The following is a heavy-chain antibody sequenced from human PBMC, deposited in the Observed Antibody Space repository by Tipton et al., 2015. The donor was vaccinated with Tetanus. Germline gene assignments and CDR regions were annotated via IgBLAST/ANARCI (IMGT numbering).Heavy chain of an antibody. D-gene: IGHD3-10*01. CDR2: TYYRSKWYN. J-gene: IGHJ6*02. CDR3: AIGGLLWFGDLTDTTYYYFYGMDV. Sequence: GLVKPSQTLSLTCAISGDSVSSNSAAWHWIRQSPSRGLEWLGRTYYRSKWYNDYAVSVKSRISINTDTSKNQLSLQLNSVTPDDTAVYYCAIGGLLWFGDLTDTTYYYFYGMDVWGQGTTVTVSS. CDR1: GDSVSSNSAA. V-gene: IGHV6-1*01.